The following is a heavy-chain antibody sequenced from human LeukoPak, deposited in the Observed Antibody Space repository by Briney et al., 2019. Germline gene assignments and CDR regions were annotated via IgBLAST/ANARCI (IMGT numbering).Heavy chain of an antibody. CDR2: ISSSSSYI. CDR1: GFTFSSYS. CDR3: ARDSVGAKGYAFDI. V-gene: IGHV3-21*01. J-gene: IGHJ3*02. D-gene: IGHD1-26*01. Sequence: GGSLRLSCAASGFTFSSYSMNWVRQAPGKGLGWVSSISSSSSYIYYADSVKGRFTISRDNAKNSLYLQMNSLRAEDTAVYYCARDSVGAKGYAFDIWGQGTMVTVSS.